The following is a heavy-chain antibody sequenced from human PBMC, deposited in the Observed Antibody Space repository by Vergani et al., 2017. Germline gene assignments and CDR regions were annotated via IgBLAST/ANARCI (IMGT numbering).Heavy chain of an antibody. D-gene: IGHD3-22*01. CDR3: AKATDYYDDSKGGY. CDR1: GFTFSSYG. CDR2: IRYEGSNK. J-gene: IGHJ4*02. V-gene: IGHV3-30*02. Sequence: QVQLVESGGGVVQPGGSLRLSCAASGFTFSSYGMHWVRQAPGKGLERVAFIRYEGSNKYYADSVKGRFSISIDNSKNTLYLQMNSLRAEDTAVYYCAKATDYYDDSKGGYWGQGTLVTVSS.